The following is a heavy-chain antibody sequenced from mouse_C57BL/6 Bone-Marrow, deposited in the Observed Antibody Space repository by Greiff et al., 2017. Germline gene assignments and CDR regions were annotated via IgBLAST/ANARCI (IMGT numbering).Heavy chain of an antibody. V-gene: IGHV3-1*01. CDR3: ARGGYYVDFDY. J-gene: IGHJ2*01. Sequence: EVKLMESGPGMVKPSQSLSLTCTVTGYSITSGYDWHWIRHFPGNKLEWMGYISYRGSTNYNPSLKSRISITHDTSKNHFFLKLNSVTTEDTATYYCARGGYYVDFDYWCQGTTLTVSS. CDR1: GYSITSGYD. CDR2: ISYRGST. D-gene: IGHD2-3*01.